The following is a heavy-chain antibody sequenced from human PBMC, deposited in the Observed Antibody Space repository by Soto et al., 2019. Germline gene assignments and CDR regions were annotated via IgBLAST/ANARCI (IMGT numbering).Heavy chain of an antibody. D-gene: IGHD1-26*01. Sequence: SETLSLTCAVYGGSFRGYYWSWIRQPPGKGLEWIGEINHSGSTNYNPSLKSRVTTSVDTSKNQFSLELSSVTAADTAVYYCARLPDSGSYFEYWGQGTLVTVSS. CDR3: ARLPDSGSYFEY. J-gene: IGHJ4*02. CDR1: GGSFRGYY. CDR2: INHSGST. V-gene: IGHV4-34*01.